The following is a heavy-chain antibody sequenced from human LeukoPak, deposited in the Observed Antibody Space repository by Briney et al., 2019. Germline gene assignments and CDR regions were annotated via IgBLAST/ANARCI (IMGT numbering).Heavy chain of an antibody. J-gene: IGHJ4*02. CDR1: GGSISSYY. CDR2: IYYSGST. V-gene: IGHV4-59*01. Sequence: SETLSLTCTVSGGSISSYYWSWIRQPPGKGLEWIGYIYYSGSTNYNPSLKSRVTISVDTSKNRFSLKLSSVTAADTAVYYCARSPSARPLDYWGQGTLVTVSS. CDR3: ARSPSARPLDY. D-gene: IGHD6-6*01.